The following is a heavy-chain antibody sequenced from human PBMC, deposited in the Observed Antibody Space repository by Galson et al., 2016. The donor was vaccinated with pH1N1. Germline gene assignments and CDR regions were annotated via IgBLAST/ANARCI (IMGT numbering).Heavy chain of an antibody. CDR2: ISYGGNNK. CDR3: ASEDYSDYDTYYNGLGV. CDR1: GFDFSTQA. V-gene: IGHV3-30*09. J-gene: IGHJ6*02. Sequence: SLRLSCAASGFDFSTQAMHWVRQAPGKGLEWVAGISYGGNNKYYTDSVRGRFAISRDNSKDTLYLHMNTLRIEDTAVCRCASEDYSDYDTYYNGLGVWGQGTTVTVSS. D-gene: IGHD4-11*01.